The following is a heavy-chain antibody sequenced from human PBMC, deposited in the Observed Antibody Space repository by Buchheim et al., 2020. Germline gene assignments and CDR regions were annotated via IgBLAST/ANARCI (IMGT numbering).Heavy chain of an antibody. CDR2: ISSNSRYI. V-gene: IGHV3-21*04. Sequence: EEQLVESGGGLVKPGGSLRLACAASGFTFTTYTMNWVRQAPGKGLEWVSCISSNSRYIYYADSVKGRFTISRDNSKNTLYLQMNSLRAEDTAVYYCASRAPQDWGQGTL. J-gene: IGHJ4*02. CDR1: GFTFTTYT. CDR3: ASRAPQD.